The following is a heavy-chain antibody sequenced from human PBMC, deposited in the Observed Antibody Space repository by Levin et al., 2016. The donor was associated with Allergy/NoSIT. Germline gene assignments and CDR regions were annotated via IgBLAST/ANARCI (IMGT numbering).Heavy chain of an antibody. J-gene: IGHJ4*02. CDR1: GFTFSSYS. V-gene: IGHV3-48*04. CDR2: ISSSSSTI. D-gene: IGHD3-16*01. Sequence: GALRLSCAASGFTFSSYSMNWVRQAPGKGLEWVSYISSSSSTIYYADSVKGRFTISRDNAKNSLYLQMNSLRAEDTAVYYCARDLRFVWGSYGVPQDYWGQGTLVTVSS. CDR3: ARDLRFVWGSYGVPQDY.